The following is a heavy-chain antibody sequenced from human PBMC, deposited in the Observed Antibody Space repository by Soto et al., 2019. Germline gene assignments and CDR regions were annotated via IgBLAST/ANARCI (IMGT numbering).Heavy chain of an antibody. D-gene: IGHD5-12*01. Sequence: SETQSLTSTFSGYSIISSYWSWIRQPTGKGLEWIGYIYYSGSTNYNPSLKSRVTISVDTSKNQFSLKLSSVTAADTAVYYCARLGYGYSGYDTIDYWGQGTLVTVSS. CDR2: IYYSGST. CDR3: ARLGYGYSGYDTIDY. CDR1: GYSIISSY. J-gene: IGHJ4*02. V-gene: IGHV4-59*08.